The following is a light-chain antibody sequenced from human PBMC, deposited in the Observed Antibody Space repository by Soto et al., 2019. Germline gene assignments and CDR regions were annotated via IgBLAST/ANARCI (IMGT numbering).Light chain of an antibody. J-gene: IGLJ1*01. CDR1: SSDVGGYKY. CDR2: DVS. CDR3: SSYTGSSSSYV. Sequence: QSVLTQPASVSGSPGQSITISCTGTSSDVGGYKYVSWYQQHPGKAPKLMIYDVSNRPSGVSDRFSGSKSGNTASLTISGLQAEDEADYYCSSYTGSSSSYVFGIGTKVTVL. V-gene: IGLV2-14*03.